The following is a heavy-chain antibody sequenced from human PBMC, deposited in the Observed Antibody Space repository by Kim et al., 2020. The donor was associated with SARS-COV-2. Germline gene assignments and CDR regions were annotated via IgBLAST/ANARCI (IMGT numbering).Heavy chain of an antibody. Sequence: GGSLRLSCAASGFTFSSYWMSWVRQAPGKGLEWVANIKQDGSEKYYVDSVKGRFTISRDNAKNSLYLQMNSLRAEDTAVYYCARDRGVVVPAAWNDYYYYGMDVCGQGTTVTVSS. J-gene: IGHJ6*02. CDR2: IKQDGSEK. V-gene: IGHV3-7*03. CDR3: ARDRGVVVPAAWNDYYYYGMDV. CDR1: GFTFSSYW. D-gene: IGHD2-2*01.